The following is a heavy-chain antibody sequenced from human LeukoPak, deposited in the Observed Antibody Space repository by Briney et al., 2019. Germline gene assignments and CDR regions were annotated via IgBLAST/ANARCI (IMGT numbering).Heavy chain of an antibody. CDR2: IFPSGGEI. CDR3: ATYRQVLLPFES. Sequence: GGSLRLSCAASVFTFSNYAMSWVRQTPGKGLEWVSSIFPSGGEIHYAGSVRGRFTISRDNSKRTLSLQMNSLRAEDTAIYYCATYRQVLLPFESWGQGTLVTVSS. V-gene: IGHV3-23*01. CDR1: VFTFSNYA. D-gene: IGHD2-8*02. J-gene: IGHJ4*02.